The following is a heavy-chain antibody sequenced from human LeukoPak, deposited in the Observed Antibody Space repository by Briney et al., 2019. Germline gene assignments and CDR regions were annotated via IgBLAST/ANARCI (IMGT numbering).Heavy chain of an antibody. CDR2: IYSGGST. D-gene: IGHD3-22*01. V-gene: IGHV3-53*01. J-gene: IGHJ4*02. CDR3: AREVDSSGYYVDY. CDR1: GFTVSSNY. Sequence: GGSLRLSCAASGFTVSSNYMSWVRQAPGKGLEWVSDIYSGGSTYYADSVQGRFTIARDKSKNTLYLQMNSLRAEDTAVYYCAREVDSSGYYVDYWGQGTLVTVSS.